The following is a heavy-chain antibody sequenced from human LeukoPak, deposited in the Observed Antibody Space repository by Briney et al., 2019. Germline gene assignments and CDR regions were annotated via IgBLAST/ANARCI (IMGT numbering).Heavy chain of an antibody. CDR3: ARGPIYDSWSADGVGYMDV. J-gene: IGHJ6*03. V-gene: IGHV1-8*03. D-gene: IGHD3-3*01. CDR1: GYTFTSYD. Sequence: ASVKVSCKXSGYTFTSYDINWVRQATGQGLERVGWMNPNSGNTGYAQKFQGRVTITRNTSISTAYMELSSLRSEDTAVYYCARGPIYDSWSADGVGYMDVWGKGTTVTVSS. CDR2: MNPNSGNT.